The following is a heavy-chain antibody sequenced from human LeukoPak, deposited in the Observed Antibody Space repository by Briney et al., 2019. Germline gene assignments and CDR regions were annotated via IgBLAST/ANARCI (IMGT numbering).Heavy chain of an antibody. CDR1: GFTLRRYV. V-gene: IGHV3-48*03. J-gene: IGHJ4*02. CDR3: ANGYCGGSDY. Sequence: GGSRRLSCTASGFTLRRYVWNWVRQAPGKGLEWVSYISRSGTTIHYAASVKGRFTISRDSARNSLSLQVNSLRAEDTAVYYCANGYCGGSDYWAQPSLVTVSS. D-gene: IGHD2-21*01. CDR2: ISRSGTTI.